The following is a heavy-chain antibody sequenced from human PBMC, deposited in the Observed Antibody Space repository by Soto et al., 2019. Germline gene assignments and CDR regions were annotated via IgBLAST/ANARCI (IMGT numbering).Heavy chain of an antibody. CDR3: AKARYYYDSSGYSSGGYYYGMDV. CDR1: GLTFSRYG. V-gene: IGHV3-30*18. J-gene: IGHJ6*02. D-gene: IGHD3-22*01. CDR2: ISDDGSDK. Sequence: GGSLRPSCEASGLTFSRYGFHWFREAPLKGQEWVAFISDDGSDKYYADSVKGRFTISRDNSKNTLYLQMNSLRAEDTAVYYCAKARYYYDSSGYSSGGYYYGMDVWGQGTTVTASS.